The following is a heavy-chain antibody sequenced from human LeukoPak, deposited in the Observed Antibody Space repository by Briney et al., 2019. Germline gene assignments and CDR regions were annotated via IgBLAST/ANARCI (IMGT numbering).Heavy chain of an antibody. CDR1: GFTFSSYS. V-gene: IGHV3-48*01. D-gene: IGHD4-17*01. Sequence: GGSLRLSCAASGFTFSSYSMNWVRQAPGKGLEWVSYISSSSSTIYYADSVKGRFTISRDNSKNTLYLQMNSLKAEDTAVYYCAKDGDMTTVTTRADYWGQGTQVTVSS. CDR3: AKDGDMTTVTTRADY. J-gene: IGHJ4*02. CDR2: ISSSSSTI.